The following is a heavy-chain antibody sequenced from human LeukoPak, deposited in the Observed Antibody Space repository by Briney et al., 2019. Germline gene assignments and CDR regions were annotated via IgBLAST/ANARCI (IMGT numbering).Heavy chain of an antibody. Sequence: SETLSLTCAVYGGSFIGYYWSWIRQPPGKGLEWIGEINHFGSTNYNPSLKSRVTISVDTSKNQFSLKLSSVTAADTAVYYCARATTTMVRGVRFDYWGQGTLVTVSS. D-gene: IGHD3-10*01. CDR2: INHFGST. CDR1: GGSFIGYY. CDR3: ARATTTMVRGVRFDY. J-gene: IGHJ4*02. V-gene: IGHV4-34*01.